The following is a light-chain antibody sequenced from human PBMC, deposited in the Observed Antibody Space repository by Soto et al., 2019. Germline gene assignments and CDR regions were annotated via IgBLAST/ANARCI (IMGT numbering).Light chain of an antibody. CDR2: GAS. CDR1: ETIGSL. V-gene: IGKV3-15*01. J-gene: IGKJ5*01. CDR3: QQYGSSPST. Sequence: EIVLTQSIATLSVSPGESATLSCRASETIGSLLARYQHKPGQAPRVLIYGASTRDTGIPVRFSGSGSGREFTLTISSLQSEDFATYYCQQYGSSPSTFGQGTRLEIK.